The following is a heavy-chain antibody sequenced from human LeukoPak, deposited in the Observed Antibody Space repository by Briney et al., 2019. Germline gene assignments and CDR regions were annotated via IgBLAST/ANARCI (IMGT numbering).Heavy chain of an antibody. Sequence: SETLSLTCTVSGGSISSYYWSWIRQPAGKGLEWIGRIYTSGSTNYNPSLKSRVTMSVDTSKNQFSLKLSSVTAADTAVYYCARGCRGSSSTSCYYYWGQGTPVTVSS. J-gene: IGHJ4*02. CDR1: GGSISSYY. D-gene: IGHD2-2*01. V-gene: IGHV4-4*07. CDR2: IYTSGST. CDR3: ARGCRGSSSTSCYYY.